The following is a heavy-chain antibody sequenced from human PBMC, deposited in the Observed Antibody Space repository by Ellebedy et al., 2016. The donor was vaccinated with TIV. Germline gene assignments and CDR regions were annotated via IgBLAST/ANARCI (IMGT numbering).Heavy chain of an antibody. V-gene: IGHV3-21*06. J-gene: IGHJ4*02. CDR2: ISSTSTYI. CDR1: GFTFSSYT. D-gene: IGHD3-10*01. Sequence: GESLKISCAASGFTFSSYTMNWVRQVPGKGLEWISSISSTSTYIDYSDSVKGRITISRDNAKNSLFLEMDSLRAEDTAVYYCARDRAFGEFDYWGQGTLVTVSS. CDR3: ARDRAFGEFDY.